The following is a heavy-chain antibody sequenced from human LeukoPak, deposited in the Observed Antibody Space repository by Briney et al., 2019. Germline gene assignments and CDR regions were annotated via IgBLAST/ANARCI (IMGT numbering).Heavy chain of an antibody. V-gene: IGHV3-48*04. Sequence: GGSLRLSCAASGFTFSSYAMHWVRQAPGKGLEWVSYISSSSSTIYYADSVKGRFTISRDNAKNSLYLQMNSLRAEDTAVYYCARDMGDGGFDYWGQGTLVTVSS. D-gene: IGHD3-16*01. CDR1: GFTFSSYA. J-gene: IGHJ4*02. CDR3: ARDMGDGGFDY. CDR2: ISSSSSTI.